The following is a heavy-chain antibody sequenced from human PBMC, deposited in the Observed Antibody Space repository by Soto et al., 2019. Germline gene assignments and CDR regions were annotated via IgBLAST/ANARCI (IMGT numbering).Heavy chain of an antibody. CDR2: IYSGGST. CDR1: GFTVSSNY. J-gene: IGHJ5*02. CDR3: AREKRGCSGGSCSRGWFDP. V-gene: IGHV3-53*01. Sequence: HPGGSLRLSCAASGFTVSSNYMSWVRQAPGKGLEWVSVIYSGGSTYYADSVKGRFTISRDNSKNTLYLQMNSLRAEDTAVYYCAREKRGCSGGSCSRGWFDPWGQGTLVTVSS. D-gene: IGHD2-15*01.